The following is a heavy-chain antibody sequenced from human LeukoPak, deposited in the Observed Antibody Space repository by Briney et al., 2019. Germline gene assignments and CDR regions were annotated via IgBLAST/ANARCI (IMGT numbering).Heavy chain of an antibody. V-gene: IGHV3-23*01. CDR2: LTYSGAST. D-gene: IGHD6-13*01. CDR3: AKRGGIAAAGRQISLYYFDY. CDR1: GFTFSCYA. Sequence: GGSLTLSCSASGFTFSCYAMRWVRQAPGKGREGVSTLTYSGASTDYADSGKGRITSSRDNSKDTLYLHTHGQRAEDTALYYCAKRGGIAAAGRQISLYYFDYWGQGTLVTVSS. J-gene: IGHJ4*02.